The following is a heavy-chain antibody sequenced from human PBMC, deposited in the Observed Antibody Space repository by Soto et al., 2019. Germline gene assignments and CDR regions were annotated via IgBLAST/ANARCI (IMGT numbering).Heavy chain of an antibody. Sequence: PGGSLRLSCAASGFTFSDSWMSWVRQAPGKGLEWVARIKSKTDGGTTDYAAPVTGRFSISRDDSKNTLSLQMNSLKTEDTAIYYYTTCDYIRGNYRDRWAYWGLGTMVTVSS. CDR1: GFTFSDSW. CDR2: IKSKTDGGTT. J-gene: IGHJ4*02. V-gene: IGHV3-15*01. CDR3: TTCDYIRGNYRDRWAY. D-gene: IGHD3-16*02.